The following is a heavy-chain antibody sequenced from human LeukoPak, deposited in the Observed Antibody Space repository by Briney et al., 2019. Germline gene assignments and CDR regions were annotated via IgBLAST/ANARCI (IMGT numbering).Heavy chain of an antibody. J-gene: IGHJ4*02. CDR1: GFTFSSYA. Sequence: GGPLRLSCAASGFTFSSYAMHWVRKAPGKGLEYVSAISSNGGSTYYANSVKGRFTISRDNSKNTLYLQMGSLRAEDMAVYYCARAQVGYFDYWGQGTLVTVSS. V-gene: IGHV3-64*01. CDR2: ISSNGGST. D-gene: IGHD1-26*01. CDR3: ARAQVGYFDY.